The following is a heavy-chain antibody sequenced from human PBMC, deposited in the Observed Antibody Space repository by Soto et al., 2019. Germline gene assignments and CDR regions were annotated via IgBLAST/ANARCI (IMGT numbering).Heavy chain of an antibody. CDR1: CGSISSSSYY. D-gene: IGHD2-15*01. CDR2: IYYSGST. J-gene: IGHJ4*02. V-gene: IGHV4-39*01. CDR3: ARQPPATTGPIDY. Sequence: SETLSLTCTVSCGSISSSSYYWGWIRQPPGKGLEWIGRIYYSGSTYYNPSLKSRVPISLDKSKNQFSRMLSPVTAADTAVYYCARQPPATTGPIDYWGQGTLVTVSS.